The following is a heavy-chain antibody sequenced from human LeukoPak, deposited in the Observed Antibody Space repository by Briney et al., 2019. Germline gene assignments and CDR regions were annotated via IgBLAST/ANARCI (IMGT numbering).Heavy chain of an antibody. J-gene: IGHJ6*02. CDR2: IRYDGSNK. V-gene: IGHV3-30*02. CDR1: GFPFSSYG. D-gene: IGHD2-15*01. Sequence: GGSLSLSCAASGFPFSSYGMHWVRQAPGKGREWVAFIRYDGSNKYYADSVKGRFTISRDNSKNTLYLQMNSLRAEDTAVYYCAKDGGSRIYYYYYGMDVWGQGTTVTVSS. CDR3: AKDGGSRIYYYYYGMDV.